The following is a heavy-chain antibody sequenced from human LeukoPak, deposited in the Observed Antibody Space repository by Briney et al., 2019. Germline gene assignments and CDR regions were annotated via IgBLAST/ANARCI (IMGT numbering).Heavy chain of an antibody. CDR3: ARDGGYTYGHRIDY. CDR2: ISGSGTNT. J-gene: IGHJ4*02. V-gene: IGHV3-23*01. CDR1: GFTFSSYA. D-gene: IGHD2-15*01. Sequence: PGGSLRLSCAASGFTFSSYAMSWVRQAPGKGLEWVSTISGSGTNTYYADSVKGRFTISRDNSKTTLYLQMNGLRGEETAVYYCARDGGYTYGHRIDYWGQGSLVTVSS.